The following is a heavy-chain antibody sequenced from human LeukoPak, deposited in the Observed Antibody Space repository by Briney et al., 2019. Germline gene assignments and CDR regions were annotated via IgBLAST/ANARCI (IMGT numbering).Heavy chain of an antibody. CDR2: IYYSGST. Sequence: SETLSLTCTVSCGSISSSTYYWGWIRQPPGKGLEWIGSIYYSGSTFYNPSLKSRVTISVDTSKNQFSLKLSSVTSADTAVYYCARGPDYSSSYAANWFDPWGQGTLVTVSS. CDR3: ARGPDYSSSYAANWFDP. D-gene: IGHD6-13*01. CDR1: CGSISSSTYY. V-gene: IGHV4-39*01. J-gene: IGHJ5*02.